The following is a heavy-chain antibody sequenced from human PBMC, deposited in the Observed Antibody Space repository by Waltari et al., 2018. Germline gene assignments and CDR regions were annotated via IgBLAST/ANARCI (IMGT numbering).Heavy chain of an antibody. CDR1: GGSISSRSYY. J-gene: IGHJ3*02. D-gene: IGHD1-1*01. CDR2: IYYSGST. Sequence: QLQLQESGPGLVKPSETLSLTCTVSGGSISSRSYYWGWIRQPPGKGLEWIGGIYYSGSTYYNPSLKSRVTISVDTSKNQFSLKLSSVTAADTAVYYCARGPMEAFDIWGQGTMVTVSS. V-gene: IGHV4-39*01. CDR3: ARGPMEAFDI.